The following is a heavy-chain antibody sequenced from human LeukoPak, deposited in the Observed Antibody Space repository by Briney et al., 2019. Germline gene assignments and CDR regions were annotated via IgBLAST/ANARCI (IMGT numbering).Heavy chain of an antibody. CDR2: ISGSGGST. CDR3: ARNIAARSFDY. J-gene: IGHJ4*02. D-gene: IGHD6-6*01. Sequence: GGSLRLSCAASGFTFSSYAMSWVRQAPGKGLEWVSAISGSGGSTYYADSVKGRFTISRDNSKNTLYLQVNSLRAEDTAVYYCARNIAARSFDYWGQGTLVTVSS. V-gene: IGHV3-23*01. CDR1: GFTFSSYA.